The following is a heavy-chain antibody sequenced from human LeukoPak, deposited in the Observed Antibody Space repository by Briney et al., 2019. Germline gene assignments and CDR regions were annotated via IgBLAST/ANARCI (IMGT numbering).Heavy chain of an antibody. D-gene: IGHD6-6*01. V-gene: IGHV3-30-3*01. CDR1: GFTFSSYA. CDR2: ISCDGSNK. Sequence: GSLRLSCAASGFTFSSYAMHWVRQAPGKGLEWVAVISCDGSNKYYADSVKGRFTISRDNSKNTLYLQMNSLRAEDTAVYYCARDRYSARPGVWYFDYWGQGTLVTVSS. J-gene: IGHJ4*02. CDR3: ARDRYSARPGVWYFDY.